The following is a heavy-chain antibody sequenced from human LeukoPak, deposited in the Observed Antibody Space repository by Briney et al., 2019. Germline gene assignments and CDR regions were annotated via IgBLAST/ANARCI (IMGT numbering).Heavy chain of an antibody. CDR3: ARAAGLYYDFWSGYAH. CDR2: INPNSGGT. D-gene: IGHD3-3*01. Sequence: ASVKVSCKASGGTFSSYAISWVRQAPGQGLEWMGRINPNSGGTNYAQKFQGRVTMTRDTSISTAYMELSRLRSDDTAVYYCARAAGLYYDFWSGYAHWGQGTLVTVSS. V-gene: IGHV1-2*06. CDR1: GGTFSSYA. J-gene: IGHJ4*02.